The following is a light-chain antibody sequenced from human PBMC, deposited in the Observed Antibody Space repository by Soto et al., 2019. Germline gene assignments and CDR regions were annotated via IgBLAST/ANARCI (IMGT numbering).Light chain of an antibody. CDR3: QHYNNWPPYT. J-gene: IGKJ2*01. V-gene: IGKV3-15*01. CDR1: ESVSTN. CDR2: AAS. Sequence: EIEMTQSPATLSLAPGERVTLSCRASESVSTNLAWYQQKAGQAPRLLIYAASTRATGIPARFSGSGSGTEFTLTISSLQSEDFAVYYCQHYNNWPPYTFVQGTKLEIK.